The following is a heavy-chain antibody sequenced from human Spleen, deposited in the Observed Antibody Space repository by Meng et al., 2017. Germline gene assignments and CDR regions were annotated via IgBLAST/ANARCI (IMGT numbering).Heavy chain of an antibody. CDR2: INPNSGGT. D-gene: IGHD3-22*01. Sequence: ASVKVSCKASGYTFSDYYMHWVRQAPGQGLEWMGWINPNSGGTNHAQKFQGRVTMTRDTSISTAYMELSSLRSDDTAVYYCARGYYYDSSGYRYFDYWGQGTLVTVSS. J-gene: IGHJ4*02. CDR1: GYTFSDYY. CDR3: ARGYYYDSSGYRYFDY. V-gene: IGHV1-2*02.